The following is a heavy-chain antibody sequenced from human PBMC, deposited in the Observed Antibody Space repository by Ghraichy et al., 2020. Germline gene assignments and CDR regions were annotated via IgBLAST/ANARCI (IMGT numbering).Heavy chain of an antibody. CDR3: ARRVGDAFDI. CDR2: IYYSGTT. Sequence: SQTLALTCTVSGGSISSYYLSWIRQPPGKGLEYIGNIYYSGTTNYNPSLNSRVTISIDTSKNQFSLRLSSVTAADTAVYYCARRVGDAFDIWGHGTMVTVSS. D-gene: IGHD3-3*01. J-gene: IGHJ3*02. CDR1: GGSISSYY. V-gene: IGHV4-59*01.